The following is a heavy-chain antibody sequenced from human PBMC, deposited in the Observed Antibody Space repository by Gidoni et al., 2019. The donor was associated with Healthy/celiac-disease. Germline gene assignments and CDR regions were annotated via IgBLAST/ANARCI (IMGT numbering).Heavy chain of an antibody. D-gene: IGHD2-21*01. CDR1: GGTFSRYA. CDR2: IIPIFGTA. V-gene: IGHV1-69*01. CDR3: ARGRAHIYMDI. J-gene: IGHJ6*03. Sequence: QVHLVQSGAAVTKPGSSVNVSCKASGGTFSRYAISWVRQAPGQELEWMGGIIPIFGTANYAQKFQGRVTITADESTSTAYMALSRVRYEDTAVYYCARGRAHIYMDIWGKGTTVTVSS.